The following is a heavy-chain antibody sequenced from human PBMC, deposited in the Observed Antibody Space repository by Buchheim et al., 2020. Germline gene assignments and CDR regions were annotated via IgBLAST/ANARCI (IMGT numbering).Heavy chain of an antibody. CDR1: GGSISSGGYY. CDR2: MYYSGST. CDR3: ARGTVTDRYDFWSGNAPGYFDY. J-gene: IGHJ4*02. Sequence: QVQLQESGPGLVKPSQILSLTCTVFGGSISSGGYYWSWIRQHPGKGLEWIAYMYYSGSTYYNPSLKSRVSISIDTSKNQFSLKLSSVTAADTAVYYCARGTVTDRYDFWSGNAPGYFDYWGQGTL. V-gene: IGHV4-31*03. D-gene: IGHD3-3*01.